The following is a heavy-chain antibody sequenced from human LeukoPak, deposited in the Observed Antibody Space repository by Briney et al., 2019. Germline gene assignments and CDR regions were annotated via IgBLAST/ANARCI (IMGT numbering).Heavy chain of an antibody. Sequence: PGGSLRLSCAASGFTFSSYAMHWVRQAPGKGLEGVAVISYDGSNKYYADSGKGRFTISRDNTKTTLYLKMNRLRAEDTAVYYCARSVSSSALGHDYWGQGTLVTVSS. CDR3: ARSVSSSALGHDY. CDR2: ISYDGSNK. CDR1: GFTFSSYA. V-gene: IGHV3-30*04. D-gene: IGHD6-6*01. J-gene: IGHJ4*02.